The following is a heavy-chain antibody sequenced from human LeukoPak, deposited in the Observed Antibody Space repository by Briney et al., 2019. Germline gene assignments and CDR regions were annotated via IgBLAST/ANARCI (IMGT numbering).Heavy chain of an antibody. CDR3: ARGLLWFGELPGIDP. Sequence: PGGPLRLSCAASGFTFSSYGMHWVRQAPGKGLEWVAFIRYDGSNKYYADSVKGRFTISRDNSKNTLYLQMNSLRAEDTAVYYCARGLLWFGELPGIDPWGQGTLVTVSS. V-gene: IGHV3-30*02. CDR2: IRYDGSNK. J-gene: IGHJ5*02. CDR1: GFTFSSYG. D-gene: IGHD3-10*01.